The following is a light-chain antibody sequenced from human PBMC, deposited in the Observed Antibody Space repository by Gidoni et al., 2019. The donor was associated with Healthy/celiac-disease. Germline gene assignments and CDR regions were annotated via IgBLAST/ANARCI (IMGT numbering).Light chain of an antibody. CDR3: QQYNNWWT. CDR1: QSVNSN. J-gene: IGKJ1*01. V-gene: IGKV3-15*01. Sequence: EIVMTQSPATLSVSPGERATLSCRASQSVNSNLAWYQQKPGQAPRLLIYGASTRATGIPARCSGSGSGTEFTLTISSLQSEDFAVYYCQQYNNWWTFGQGTKVEIK. CDR2: GAS.